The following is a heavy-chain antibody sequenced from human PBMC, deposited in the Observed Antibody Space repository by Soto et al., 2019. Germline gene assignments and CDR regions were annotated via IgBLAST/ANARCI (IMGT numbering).Heavy chain of an antibody. CDR3: DKGLDIVIVPGGIKPHYYYCVDV. V-gene: IGHV3-30*18. CDR1: GFSFSGYG. CDR2: ISYDGDSK. J-gene: IGHJ6*02. D-gene: IGHD2-2*03. Sequence: QVQLVESGGGVVQPGRSLKLSCAASGFSFSGYGMHWVRQAPGKGLEWVTLISYDGDSKLYADSVKGRFTISRDNSKNMLYLQMSSLRTDDAAVYYCDKGLDIVIVPGGIKPHYYYCVDVWGQGTTVTVSS.